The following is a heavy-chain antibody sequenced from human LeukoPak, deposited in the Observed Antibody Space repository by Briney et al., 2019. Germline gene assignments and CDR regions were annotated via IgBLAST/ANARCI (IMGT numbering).Heavy chain of an antibody. CDR1: GGSISSYY. CDR3: AVFGAMDSSGYLDY. CDR2: IYTSGST. D-gene: IGHD3-22*01. V-gene: IGHV4-4*07. Sequence: PSETLSLTCTVSGGSISSYYLSWIRQPAGKGLEWIGRIYTSGSTNYNPSLKSRVTMSVDTSKNQFSLKLSSVTAADTAVYYCAVFGAMDSSGYLDYWGQGTLVTVSS. J-gene: IGHJ4*02.